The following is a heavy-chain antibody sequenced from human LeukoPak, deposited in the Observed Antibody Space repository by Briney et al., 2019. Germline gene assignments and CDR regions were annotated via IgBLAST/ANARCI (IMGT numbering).Heavy chain of an antibody. CDR1: GFTVSSNY. CDR2: ISGSGGST. Sequence: GGSLRLSCAASGFTVSSNYMSWVRQAPGKGPEWVSAISGSGGSTYYADSVKGRFTISRDNSKNTLYLQMNSLRAEDTAVYYCAFGNYYDSSGYYYYFDYWGQGTLVTVSS. J-gene: IGHJ4*02. D-gene: IGHD3-22*01. CDR3: AFGNYYDSSGYYYYFDY. V-gene: IGHV3-23*01.